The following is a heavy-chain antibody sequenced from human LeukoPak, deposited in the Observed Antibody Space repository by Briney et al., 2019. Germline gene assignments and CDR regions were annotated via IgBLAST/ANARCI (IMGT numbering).Heavy chain of an antibody. CDR1: VGSISSYY. J-gene: IGHJ4*02. D-gene: IGHD1-26*01. Sequence: PSETLSLTCTVSVGSISSYYWSWVRQPPGKGLEWIGYISDSGSTSYNPSLKSRVTISRDTSKNQVSLKMRFVTAADTAVYFCASLGGTYDYWGQGTLVTVSS. CDR2: ISDSGST. CDR3: ASLGGTYDY. V-gene: IGHV4-59*08.